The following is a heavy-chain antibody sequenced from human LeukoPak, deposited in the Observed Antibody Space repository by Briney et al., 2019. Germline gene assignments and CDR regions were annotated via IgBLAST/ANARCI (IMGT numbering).Heavy chain of an antibody. J-gene: IGHJ4*02. CDR3: AKGYCSGGSCCGDY. V-gene: IGHV3-23*01. CDR2: ISGSGGST. D-gene: IGHD2-15*01. Sequence: GSLRLSCAASGFTFSSYAMSWVHQAPGKGLEWVSAISGSGGSTYYADSVKGRFTISRDNSKNTLYLQMNSLRAEDTAVYYCAKGYCSGGSCCGDYWGQGTLVTVSS. CDR1: GFTFSSYA.